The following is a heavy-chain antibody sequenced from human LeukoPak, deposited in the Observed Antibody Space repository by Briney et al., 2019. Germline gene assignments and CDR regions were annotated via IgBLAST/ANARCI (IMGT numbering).Heavy chain of an antibody. V-gene: IGHV3-15*01. D-gene: IGHD2-15*01. Sequence: GGSLRLSCAASGFTFSNAWMSWVRQAPGKGLEWVGRIKSKTDGGTTDYAAPVKGRFTISRDDSKNTLYLQMNSLRPDDTAVYHCAIAKGPVDIVVAATGVFGYWGQGTLVTVSS. CDR3: AIAKGPVDIVVAATGVFGY. J-gene: IGHJ4*02. CDR1: GFTFSNAW. CDR2: IKSKTDGGTT.